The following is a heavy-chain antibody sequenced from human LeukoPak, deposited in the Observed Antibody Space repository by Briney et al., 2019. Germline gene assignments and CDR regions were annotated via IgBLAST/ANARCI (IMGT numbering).Heavy chain of an antibody. V-gene: IGHV4-30-4*01. CDR2: IHYSGST. J-gene: IGHJ4*02. Sequence: ASENLSLTCTVSGDSISSGDNYWSWIRQPPGKGLEWIGYIHYSGSTYYNPSLKSRVIISGDMSKNQFSLTLNSLTAADSAMYYCARAAAGTNSWYYFDYWGQGTLVTVSS. CDR1: GDSISSGDNY. CDR3: ARAAAGTNSWYYFDY. D-gene: IGHD6-19*01.